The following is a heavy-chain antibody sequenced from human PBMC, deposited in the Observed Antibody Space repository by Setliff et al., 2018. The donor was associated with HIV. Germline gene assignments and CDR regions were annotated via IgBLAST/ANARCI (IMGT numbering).Heavy chain of an antibody. Sequence: SETLSLTCTVSGYSISSGYYWGWIRQPPGKGLEWIGSIYHSGSTYYNPSLKSRVTISVDTSKNQFSLKLSSVTAADTAVYYCARDWGGPLDYWGQGTLVTVSS. CDR3: ARDWGGPLDY. J-gene: IGHJ4*02. CDR1: GYSISSGYY. V-gene: IGHV4-38-2*02. CDR2: IYHSGST. D-gene: IGHD7-27*01.